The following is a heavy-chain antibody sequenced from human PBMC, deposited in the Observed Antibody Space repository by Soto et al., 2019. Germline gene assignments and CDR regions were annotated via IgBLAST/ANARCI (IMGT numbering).Heavy chain of an antibody. V-gene: IGHV3-21*01. CDR2: ISGSGGYI. CDR1: GFTFSSYS. Sequence: GGSLRLSCEGSGFTFSSYSMNWVRQAPGKGLEWVSSISGSGGYIYYADSVKGRFTISRDNAKNSLYLQMTNLRDEDTALYYCARDRQSTPWYAADYWGQGSLVTVSS. D-gene: IGHD6-13*01. J-gene: IGHJ4*02. CDR3: ARDRQSTPWYAADY.